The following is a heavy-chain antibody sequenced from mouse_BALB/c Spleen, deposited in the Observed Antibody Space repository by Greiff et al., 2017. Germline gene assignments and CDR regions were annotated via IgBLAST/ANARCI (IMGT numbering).Heavy chain of an antibody. D-gene: IGHD2-10*02. J-gene: IGHJ2*01. Sequence: EVKLMESGGDLVKPGGSLKLSCAASGFTFSSYGMSWVRQTPDKRLEWVATISSGGSYTYYPDSVKGRFTISRDNAKNTLYLQMSSLKSEDTAMYYCARQGRYGNYVYFDYWGQGTTLTVSS. CDR2: ISSGGSYT. CDR3: ARQGRYGNYVYFDY. CDR1: GFTFSSYG. V-gene: IGHV5-6*01.